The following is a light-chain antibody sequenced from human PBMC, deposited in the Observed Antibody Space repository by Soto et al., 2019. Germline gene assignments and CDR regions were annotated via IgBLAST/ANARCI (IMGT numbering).Light chain of an antibody. CDR2: KTS. V-gene: IGKV1-5*03. J-gene: IGKJ1*01. CDR3: QYSNDYCWT. CDR1: QTISSW. Sequence: IPLTQSPSTLSASVGDRVTITCRASQTISSWLAWYKQKTGKAPNLLIYKTSNLESGVPSRFSASGSATEFTLAISGLQPDDVATQYCQYSNDYCWTFRQGTKVDIK.